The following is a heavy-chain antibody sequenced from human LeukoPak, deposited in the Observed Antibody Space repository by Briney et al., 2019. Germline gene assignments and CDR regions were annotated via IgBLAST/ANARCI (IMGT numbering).Heavy chain of an antibody. Sequence: SETLSLTCAVYGGSFSGYYWSWIRQPPGKGLEWIGEINHSGSTNYNPSLKSRVTISVDTSKNQFSLKLSSVTAADTAVYYCARQGYYGSGSQGIDYWGQGTLVTVSS. D-gene: IGHD3-10*01. V-gene: IGHV4-34*01. CDR2: INHSGST. CDR3: ARQGYYGSGSQGIDY. J-gene: IGHJ4*02. CDR1: GGSFSGYY.